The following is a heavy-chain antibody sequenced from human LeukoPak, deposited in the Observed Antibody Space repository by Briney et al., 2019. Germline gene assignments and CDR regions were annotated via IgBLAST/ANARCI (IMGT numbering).Heavy chain of an antibody. CDR1: GGTFSSYA. CDR2: IIPILGIA. J-gene: IGHJ6*02. CDR3: ARDGAVAGADYYGMDV. D-gene: IGHD6-19*01. V-gene: IGHV1-69*04. Sequence: SVTVSCKASGGTFSSYAISWVRQAPGQGLEWMGRIIPILGIANYAQKFQGRVTITADNSTSTAYMELSSLRSEDTAVYYCARDGAVAGADYYGMDVWGQGTTVTVSS.